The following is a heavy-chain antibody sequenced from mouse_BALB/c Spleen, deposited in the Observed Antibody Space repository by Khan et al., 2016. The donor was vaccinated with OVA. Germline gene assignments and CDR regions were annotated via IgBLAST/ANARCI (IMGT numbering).Heavy chain of an antibody. V-gene: IGHV1S137*01. CDR3: ASRGKFAY. CDR1: GYTFTDYA. CDR2: ISSYYGDP. Sequence: VELVESGAELVRPGLSLKLSCKGSGYTFTDYAMHWVHQSHAKSLEWIGVISSYYGDPDYNQKFKGQATMTVDRSSSTAYLELARLTSEDSAIYYCASRGKFAYWGQGTMVTVAA. D-gene: IGHD4-1*01. J-gene: IGHJ3*01.